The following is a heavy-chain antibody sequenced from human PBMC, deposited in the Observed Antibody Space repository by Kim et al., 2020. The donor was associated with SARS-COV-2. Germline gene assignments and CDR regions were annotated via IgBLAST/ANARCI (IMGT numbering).Heavy chain of an antibody. D-gene: IGHD2-8*01. CDR3: AKGVAALGTNGSYGLDV. CDR1: GFIFSSYG. Sequence: GGSLRLSCAASGFIFSSYGMHWARQVPGKGLEWLANVVQDGSKRVYADSVKGRFTISRDNSKNTLYLQMNSLGVEDTGVFYCAKGVAALGTNGSYGLDVWGQGTTVTVPS. V-gene: IGHV3-30*18. CDR2: VVQDGSKR. J-gene: IGHJ6*02.